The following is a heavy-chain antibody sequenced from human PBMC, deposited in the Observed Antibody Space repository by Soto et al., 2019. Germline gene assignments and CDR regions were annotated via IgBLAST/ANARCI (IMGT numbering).Heavy chain of an antibody. Sequence: PGGSLRLSCAASGFTFSSYDMHWVRQATGKGLEWVSAIGTAGDTYYPGSVKGRFTISRENAKNSLYLQMNSLRAGDMAVYYCARGIATVTHARWFDPWGQGTLVTVSS. CDR2: IGTAGDT. V-gene: IGHV3-13*01. CDR1: GFTFSSYD. CDR3: ARGIATVTHARWFDP. D-gene: IGHD4-17*01. J-gene: IGHJ5*02.